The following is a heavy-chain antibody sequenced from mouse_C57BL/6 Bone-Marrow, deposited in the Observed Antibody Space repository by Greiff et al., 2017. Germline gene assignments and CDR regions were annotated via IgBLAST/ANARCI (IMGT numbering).Heavy chain of an antibody. D-gene: IGHD1-1*02. CDR3: ASRWPFAY. CDR2: IDPSDSYT. V-gene: IGHV1-59*01. J-gene: IGHJ3*01. Sequence: VQLQQPGAELVRPGTSVKLSCKASGYTFTSYWMHWVKQRPGQGLEWIGVIDPSDSYTNYNQKFKGKATLTVVTASITAYVQLSSLTSEDSAVYYCASRWPFAYWGQGPLVTVSA. CDR1: GYTFTSYW.